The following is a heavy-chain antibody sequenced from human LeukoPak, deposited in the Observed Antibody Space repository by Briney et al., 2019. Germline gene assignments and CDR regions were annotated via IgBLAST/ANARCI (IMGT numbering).Heavy chain of an antibody. CDR1: GFSFISYG. D-gene: IGHD4-17*01. CDR2: ISDDGRRK. V-gene: IGHV3-30*18. CDR3: AKRPSDYGDYVSYFDY. Sequence: GGSLRLSCAASGFSFISYGMHWVRQAPGKGLEWVGVISDDGRRKDYADSVMGRFTISRDNSKDTLYLQMNSLRAEDTAVYYCAKRPSDYGDYVSYFDYWGQGTLVTVSS. J-gene: IGHJ4*02.